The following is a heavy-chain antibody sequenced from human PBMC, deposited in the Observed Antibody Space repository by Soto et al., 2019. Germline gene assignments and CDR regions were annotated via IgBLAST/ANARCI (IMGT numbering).Heavy chain of an antibody. CDR1: GYTFTSYG. CDR3: ARDEGIVVVPAAITGSYYYGMDV. Sequence: ASVKVSCKASGYTFTSYGISWVRQAPGQGLEWMGWISAYNGNTNYAQKLQGRVTMTTDTSTSTAYMELRSLRSDDTAVYYCARDEGIVVVPAAITGSYYYGMDVWGQGTTVTVSS. CDR2: ISAYNGNT. D-gene: IGHD2-2*02. V-gene: IGHV1-18*01. J-gene: IGHJ6*02.